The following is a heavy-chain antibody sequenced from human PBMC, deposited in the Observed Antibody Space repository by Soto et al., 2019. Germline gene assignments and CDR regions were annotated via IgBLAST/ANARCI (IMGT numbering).Heavy chain of an antibody. CDR3: ARCGSYGFVWFYYYAMDV. J-gene: IGHJ6*02. D-gene: IGHD5-18*01. CDR1: GFMFTKHW. V-gene: IGHV3-7*01. Sequence: EVQLVESGGGAVQPVWSLRLSCVGSGFMFTKHWMGWVRQVPGEGLDWLANINEDVSEKNYVDSVKGRFTIYRDKAKNSLYLQMSSLRAEDTAVYYCARCGSYGFVWFYYYAMDVWGQGTAVTVSS. CDR2: INEDVSEK.